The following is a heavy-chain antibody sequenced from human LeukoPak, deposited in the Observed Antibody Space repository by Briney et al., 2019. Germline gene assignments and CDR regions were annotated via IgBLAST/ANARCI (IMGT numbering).Heavy chain of an antibody. CDR3: AKSNGYGLVDI. V-gene: IGHV4-59*12. D-gene: IGHD3-10*01. J-gene: IGHJ3*02. Sequence: TSETLSLTCTVSGDFITAYYWSWIRQPPGKGLEWIGYVYYSGSTEYNPSLRSRVTISLEMSKPQFSLKLNSVTAADTAVYYCAKSNGYGLVDIWGQGTMVTVSS. CDR2: VYYSGST. CDR1: GDFITAYY.